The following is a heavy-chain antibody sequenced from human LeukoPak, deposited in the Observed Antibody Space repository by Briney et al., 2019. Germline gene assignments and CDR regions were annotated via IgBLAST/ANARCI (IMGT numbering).Heavy chain of an antibody. CDR2: VYHSGHT. CDR3: TSHCFGSARFDP. J-gene: IGHJ5*02. D-gene: IGHD3-10*01. V-gene: IGHV4-59*08. CDR1: GGSISSYY. Sequence: SETLSLTCTVSGGSISSYYWSWIRQPPVKGLEWIGYVYHSGHTSYNPSLKNRVDISIDTSKNQFSLRLASVTATDTAVYYCTSHCFGSARFDPWGQGTLVTVSS.